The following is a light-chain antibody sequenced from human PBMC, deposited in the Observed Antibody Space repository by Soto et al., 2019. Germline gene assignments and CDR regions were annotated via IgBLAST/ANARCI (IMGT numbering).Light chain of an antibody. CDR3: NSFTTSSTLV. Sequence: QSALTQPASVSGSPGQSITISCTGTSSDVGAYNNVSWYQHHPGKAPKLMIYDVSNRPSGVSNRFSGSKSGNTASLTISGLQAEDEADYYCNSFTTSSTLVFGGGTKVTVL. CDR1: SSDVGAYNN. V-gene: IGLV2-14*03. J-gene: IGLJ2*01. CDR2: DVS.